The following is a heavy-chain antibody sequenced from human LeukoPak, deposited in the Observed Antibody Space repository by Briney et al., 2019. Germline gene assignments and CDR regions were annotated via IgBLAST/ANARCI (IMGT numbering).Heavy chain of an antibody. V-gene: IGHV4-59*01. CDR2: IYYSGST. D-gene: IGHD6-6*01. J-gene: IGHJ5*02. Sequence: SETLSLICTVSGGSISSYYWSWIRQPPGKGLEWIGYIYYSGSTNYNPSLKSRVTISVDTSKNQFSLKLSSVTAADTAVYYCAREDSSSVEWFDPWGQGTLVTVSS. CDR1: GGSISSYY. CDR3: AREDSSSVEWFDP.